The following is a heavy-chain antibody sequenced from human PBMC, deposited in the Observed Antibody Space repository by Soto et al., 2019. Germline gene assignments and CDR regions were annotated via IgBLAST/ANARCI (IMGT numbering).Heavy chain of an antibody. V-gene: IGHV1-3*04. Sequence: ASVKVSCKTFVYLFTGYILNWVRQAPGQRLEWLGRIVTASGNTEYSQRFQGRVTITRDTSASTAYMELTSLTSEDTAVYFCAREGGGEPYDYWGQGTLVTVSS. CDR1: VYLFTGYI. J-gene: IGHJ4*02. D-gene: IGHD1-26*01. CDR3: AREGGGEPYDY. CDR2: IVTASGNT.